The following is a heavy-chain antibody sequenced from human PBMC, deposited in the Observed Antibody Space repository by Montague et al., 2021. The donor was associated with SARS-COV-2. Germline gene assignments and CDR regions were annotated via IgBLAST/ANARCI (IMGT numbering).Heavy chain of an antibody. V-gene: IGHV3-48*04. CDR3: AKDLVLRAARPDALDV. CDR2: ISSSTNII. J-gene: IGHJ3*01. CDR1: GFTFSSYS. D-gene: IGHD6-6*01. Sequence: SLRLSCAASGFTFSSYSVNWVRQAPGKGLEWISYISSSTNIIYYADSVKGRFTISRDNARNSLYLQMDSLRVDDTAVYYCAKDLVLRAARPDALDVWGQGTVVTVCS.